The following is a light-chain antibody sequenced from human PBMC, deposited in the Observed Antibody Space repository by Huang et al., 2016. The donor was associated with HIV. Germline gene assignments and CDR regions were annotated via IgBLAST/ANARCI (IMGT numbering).Light chain of an antibody. Sequence: ETVLTQSPGILSLSPGERVTLSCRASQRVSTDYLAWYQQKPGQAPRLLIHGATVRATGIPDRFSGSGSGTDFTLTINRLEPEDFALYYCQQYGNSPLTFGGGTEVEIK. V-gene: IGKV3-20*01. CDR1: QRVSTDY. J-gene: IGKJ4*01. CDR2: GAT. CDR3: QQYGNSPLT.